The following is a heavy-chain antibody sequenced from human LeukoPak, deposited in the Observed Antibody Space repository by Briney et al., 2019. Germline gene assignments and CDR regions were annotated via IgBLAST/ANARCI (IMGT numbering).Heavy chain of an antibody. D-gene: IGHD1-26*01. Sequence: SETLSLTCTVSGDSISNYYWSWIRQPPGKGLEWIGYIYYSGSTNYNPSLKSRVTISVDTSKNQFSLKLSSVTAADTAVHYCARGIIVGATWGENDNWFDPWGQGTLVTASS. CDR2: IYYSGST. CDR1: GDSISNYY. V-gene: IGHV4-59*01. CDR3: ARGIIVGATWGENDNWFDP. J-gene: IGHJ5*02.